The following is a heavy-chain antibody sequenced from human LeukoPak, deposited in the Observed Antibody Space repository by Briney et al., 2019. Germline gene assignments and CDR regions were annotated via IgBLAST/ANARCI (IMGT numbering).Heavy chain of an antibody. CDR1: GGSISSNNYY. D-gene: IGHD3-9*01. V-gene: IGHV4-39*07. CDR2: IYYSGST. J-gene: IGHJ6*04. Sequence: SETLSLTCTVSGGSISSNNYYWGWIRQPPGKGLEWIGSIYYSGSTYYNPSLKSRVTISVDTSKNQFSLRLSSVTAADTAVYYCARYYDILTGLDVWGKGTTVTISS. CDR3: ARYYDILTGLDV.